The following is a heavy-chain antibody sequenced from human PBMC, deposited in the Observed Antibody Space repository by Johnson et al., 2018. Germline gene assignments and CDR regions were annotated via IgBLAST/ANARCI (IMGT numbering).Heavy chain of an antibody. CDR2: IYSGGST. Sequence: VQLVESGGGLVQPGRSLRLSCAASGFTFSSYWMSWVRQAPGKGLEWVSVIYSGGSTYYADSVKGRFTISRDNSKNTLYLQMNSLRAEDTAVYYCARDWLGGFDSSGYYPEYFQHWGQGTLVTVSS. V-gene: IGHV3-66*02. J-gene: IGHJ1*01. CDR3: ARDWLGGFDSSGYYPEYFQH. CDR1: GFTFSSYW. D-gene: IGHD3-22*01.